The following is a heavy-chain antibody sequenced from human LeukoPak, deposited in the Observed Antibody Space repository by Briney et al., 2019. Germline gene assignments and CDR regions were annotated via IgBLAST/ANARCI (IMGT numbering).Heavy chain of an antibody. J-gene: IGHJ6*04. CDR1: GFTFSDYW. Sequence: GGSLRLSCGTSGFTFSDYWMTWVRQAPGKGLEYVSAISSNGDSTYYANFVKGRFIISRDNSKNTLYLQMGSLRPEDMAVYYCARDRPGDVWGEGTTVTVSS. CDR2: ISSNGDST. V-gene: IGHV3-64*01. CDR3: ARDRPGDV.